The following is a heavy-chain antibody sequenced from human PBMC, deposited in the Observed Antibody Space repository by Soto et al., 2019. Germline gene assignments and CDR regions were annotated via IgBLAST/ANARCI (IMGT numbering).Heavy chain of an antibody. V-gene: IGHV4-39*01. CDR2: IYYSGST. CDR3: ARASRRAYSSASPSVDC. CDR1: GGSISSSSYY. D-gene: IGHD6-6*01. Sequence: QLQLQESGPGLVKPSETLSLTCTVSGGSISSSSYYWGWIRQPPGKGLEWIGSIYYSGSTYYNPALKRQLTISRDTSKTQFAPKLSSVTAADTAVYYSARASRRAYSSASPSVDCWGQVSLVTVCS. J-gene: IGHJ4*02.